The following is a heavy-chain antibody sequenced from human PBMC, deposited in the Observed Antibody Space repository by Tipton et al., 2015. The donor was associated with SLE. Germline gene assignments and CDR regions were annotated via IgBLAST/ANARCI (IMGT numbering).Heavy chain of an antibody. Sequence: TLSLTCAVYGGSISAYYWSWIRQPPGKGLEWIGEISHTGSTNFNPSLKSRVAISADTSKRQFSLKLSSVTAADTAVYYCARIRPGHGDPFDFWGQGTLVTVSS. V-gene: IGHV4-34*01. CDR2: ISHTGST. CDR1: GGSISAYY. CDR3: ARIRPGHGDPFDF. D-gene: IGHD4-17*01. J-gene: IGHJ4*02.